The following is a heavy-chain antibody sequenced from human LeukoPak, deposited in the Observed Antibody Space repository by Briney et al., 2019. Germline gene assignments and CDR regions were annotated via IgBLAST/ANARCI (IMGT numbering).Heavy chain of an antibody. CDR2: ISSSSSTI. CDR3: GRGGGSGSYYKY. D-gene: IGHD3-10*01. J-gene: IGHJ4*02. Sequence: GGSLRLSCAASGFTFSSYSMNCVRDAPGRGRECVSYISSSSSTIYYAESGKSRFTISRDNDKNSLYLKMNSLRDEDAAVYYGGRGGGSGSYYKYWGQGTLVTVSS. CDR1: GFTFSSYS. V-gene: IGHV3-48*02.